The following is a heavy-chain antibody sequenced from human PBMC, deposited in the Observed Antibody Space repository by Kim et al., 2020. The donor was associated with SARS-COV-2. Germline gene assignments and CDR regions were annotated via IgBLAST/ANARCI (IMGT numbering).Heavy chain of an antibody. Sequence: GGSLRLSCAASGFTFSSYAMSWVRQAPGKVLEWVSVIYSGGSSTYYADSVKGRFTISRDNSKNTLYPQMNSLRAEDPAVYYCARGYCSGGSCYSLYDYWGQGTLVTVSS. V-gene: IGHV3-23*03. CDR3: ARGYCSGGSCYSLYDY. D-gene: IGHD2-15*01. CDR2: IYSGGSST. J-gene: IGHJ4*02. CDR1: GFTFSSYA.